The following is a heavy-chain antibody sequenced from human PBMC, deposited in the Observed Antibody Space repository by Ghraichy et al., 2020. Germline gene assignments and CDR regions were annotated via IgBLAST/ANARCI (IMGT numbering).Heavy chain of an antibody. CDR1: GFTFSSYW. V-gene: IGHV3-74*01. J-gene: IGHJ6*02. CDR3: ARVQSGCSSTSCYGYYYYYGMDV. D-gene: IGHD2-2*01. CDR2: INSDGSST. Sequence: GGSLRLSCAASGFTFSSYWMHWVRQAPGKGLVWVSRINSDGSSTSYADSVKGRFTISRDNAKNTLYLQMNSLRAEDTAVYYCARVQSGCSSTSCYGYYYYYGMDVWGQGTTVTVSS.